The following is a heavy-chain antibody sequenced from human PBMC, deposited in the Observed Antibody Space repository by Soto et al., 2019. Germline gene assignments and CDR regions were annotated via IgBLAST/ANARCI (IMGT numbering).Heavy chain of an antibody. CDR3: ASSLPPGATDY. Sequence: PGGSLRLSCAASGFTFSDYYMSWIRQAPGKGLEWVSYISSSSSYTNYADSVKGRFTISRDNAKNSLYLQMNSLRAEDAAVYYCASSLPPGATDYWGQGTLVTVSS. CDR1: GFTFSDYY. CDR2: ISSSSSYT. J-gene: IGHJ4*02. V-gene: IGHV3-11*06. D-gene: IGHD1-26*01.